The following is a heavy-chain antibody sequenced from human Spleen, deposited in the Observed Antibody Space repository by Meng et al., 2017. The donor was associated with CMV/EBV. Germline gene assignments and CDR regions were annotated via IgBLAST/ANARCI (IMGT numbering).Heavy chain of an antibody. Sequence: SGPTLVKPTQTLTLTCTFSGFSLSTSRMRVSWIRQPPGKALKWLARIDWDDDKFYSTSLKTRLTISKDTSKNHVVLTMTNMHPVDTATYYCARMGYGYNYFDYWGQGTLVTVSS. CDR2: IDWDDDK. CDR1: GFSLSTSRMR. J-gene: IGHJ4*02. CDR3: ARMGYGYNYFDY. D-gene: IGHD5-24*01. V-gene: IGHV2-70D*14.